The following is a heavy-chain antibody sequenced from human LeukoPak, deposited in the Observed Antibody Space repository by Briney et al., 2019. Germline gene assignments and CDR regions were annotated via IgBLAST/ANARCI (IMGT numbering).Heavy chain of an antibody. CDR1: GSSFTSYW. D-gene: IGHD3-22*01. CDR2: IYPGDSDT. V-gene: IGHV5-51*01. CDR3: AREKDYYDSSGYYYVSPFDY. J-gene: IGHJ4*02. Sequence: GESLQISCQGSGSSFTSYWIGWVRQMPGKGLEWMGIIYPGDSDTRYSPSFQGQVTISADKSISTAYLQWSSLKASDTAMYYCAREKDYYDSSGYYYVSPFDYWGQGTLVTVSS.